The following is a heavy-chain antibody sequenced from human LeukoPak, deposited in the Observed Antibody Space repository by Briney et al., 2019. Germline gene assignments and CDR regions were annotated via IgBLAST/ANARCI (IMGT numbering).Heavy chain of an antibody. CDR1: GFTFDDYG. Sequence: GGSLRLSCAASGFTFDDYGMSWVRQAPGKGLEWVSGINWNGGSTGYADSVKGRFTISRDNAKNSLYLQMNSLRAEDTALYYCARDVSSGWYLGAFDIWGQGTMVTVSS. V-gene: IGHV3-20*04. J-gene: IGHJ3*02. D-gene: IGHD6-19*01. CDR3: ARDVSSGWYLGAFDI. CDR2: INWNGGST.